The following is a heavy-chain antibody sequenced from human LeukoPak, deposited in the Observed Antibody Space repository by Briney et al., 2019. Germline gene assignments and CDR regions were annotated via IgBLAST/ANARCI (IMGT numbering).Heavy chain of an antibody. V-gene: IGHV3-21*01. CDR1: GFTFSSYS. Sequence: EGSLRLSCAASGFTFSSYSMNWVRQPPGKGLEWVSSISNSSSYIYYADSVKGRFTISRDNAKNSLYLQMNSLRAEDTAVYYCARGAYYDSSGYYVNDAFDIWGQGTMVTVSS. CDR3: ARGAYYDSSGYYVNDAFDI. J-gene: IGHJ3*02. D-gene: IGHD3-22*01. CDR2: ISNSSSYI.